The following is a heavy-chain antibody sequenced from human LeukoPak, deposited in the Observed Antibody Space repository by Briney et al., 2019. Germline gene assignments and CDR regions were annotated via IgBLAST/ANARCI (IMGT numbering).Heavy chain of an antibody. CDR2: ISAYNGNT. J-gene: IGHJ6*03. CDR1: GYTFTSYD. D-gene: IGHD3-22*01. Sequence: ASVKVSCKASGYTFTSYDINWVRQATGQGLEWMGWISAYNGNTNYAQKLQGRVTMTTDTSTSTAYMELRSLRSDDTAVYYCARVVVITSHYYYMDVWGKGTTVTVSS. CDR3: ARVVVITSHYYYMDV. V-gene: IGHV1-18*01.